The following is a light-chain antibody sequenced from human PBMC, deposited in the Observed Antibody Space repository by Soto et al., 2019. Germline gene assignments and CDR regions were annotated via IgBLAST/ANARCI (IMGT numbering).Light chain of an antibody. CDR2: RAS. CDR1: QSVSNNY. J-gene: IGKJ1*01. CDR3: KKRSNWPRT. V-gene: IGKV3D-20*02. Sequence: EIVLTQSPATLSVSPGERATLSFRASQSVSNNYLAWYQQKHGQAPRLLIFRASSKATGIKDRFSGSGSGKEFIITISEMETEDFAVYYCKKRSNWPRTFGKGNKVDIK.